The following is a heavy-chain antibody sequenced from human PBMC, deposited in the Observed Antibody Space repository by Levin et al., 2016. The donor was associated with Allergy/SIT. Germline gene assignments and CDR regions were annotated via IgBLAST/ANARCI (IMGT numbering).Heavy chain of an antibody. Sequence: GESLKISCAASWIPPSVASGMHWVRQAPGKGLEWVAVIWYDGSNKYYADSVKGRFTISRDNSKNTLYLQMNSLRAEDTAVYYCARVSPSPRSSGWYEAFDIWGQGTMVTVSS. CDR1: IPPSVASG. V-gene: IGHV3-33*01. CDR3: ARVSPSPRSSGWYEAFDI. J-gene: IGHJ3*02. CDR2: IWYDGSNK. D-gene: IGHD6-19*01.